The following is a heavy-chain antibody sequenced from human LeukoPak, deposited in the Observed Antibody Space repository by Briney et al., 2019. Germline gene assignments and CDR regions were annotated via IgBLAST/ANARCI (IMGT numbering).Heavy chain of an antibody. J-gene: IGHJ3*02. CDR1: GGSISSSSYY. CDR3: ARVVDRPGAFDI. Sequence: PSETLSLTCTVSGGSISSSSYYWGWLRQPPGKGLEWIGSIYYSGSTYYNPSLKSRVTISVDTSKNQFSLKLSSVTAADTAVYYCARVVDRPGAFDIWGQGTMVTVSS. CDR2: IYYSGST. D-gene: IGHD3-9*01. V-gene: IGHV4-39*07.